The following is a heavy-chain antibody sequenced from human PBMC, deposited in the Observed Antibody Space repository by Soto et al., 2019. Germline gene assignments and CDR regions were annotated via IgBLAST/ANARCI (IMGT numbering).Heavy chain of an antibody. CDR2: INPNSGGT. D-gene: IGHD3-3*01. CDR1: GYTFTGYY. V-gene: IGHV1-2*02. J-gene: IGHJ6*02. Sequence: ASVKVSCKASGYTFTGYYMHWVRQAPGQGLEWMGWINPNSGGTNYSQKFQGRVTMTRDTSISTAYMELSRLRAEDTAVYYCAKCSMYDFWSGYYSPHYHYYAMDVWGQGTTVTVSS. CDR3: AKCSMYDFWSGYYSPHYHYYAMDV.